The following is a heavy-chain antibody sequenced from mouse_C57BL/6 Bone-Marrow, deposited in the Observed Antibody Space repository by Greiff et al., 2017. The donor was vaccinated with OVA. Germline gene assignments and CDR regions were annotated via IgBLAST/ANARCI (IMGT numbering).Heavy chain of an antibody. CDR2: IYPGDGDT. D-gene: IGHD1-1*01. J-gene: IGHJ1*03. Sequence: VQLQQSGPELVKPGASVKISCKASGYAFSSSWMNWVKQRPGKGLEWIGRIYPGDGDTNYNGKFKGKATLTADKSSSPASLQLSSLTSEDSAVYFSARHYGGSSYWYCDVWGTGTTVTVSS. V-gene: IGHV1-82*01. CDR3: ARHYGGSSYWYCDV. CDR1: GYAFSSSW.